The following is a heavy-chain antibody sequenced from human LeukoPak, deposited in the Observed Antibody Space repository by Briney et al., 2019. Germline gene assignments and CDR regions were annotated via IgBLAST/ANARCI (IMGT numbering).Heavy chain of an antibody. CDR1: GFTFSSYG. D-gene: IGHD3-3*01. CDR2: LSYDGSYK. Sequence: GGSLRLTCAASGFTFSSYGMHWVRQAPGKGLEWVAVLSYDGSYKYYADSVKGRFTISRDNSKNTLYLQMNSLRAEDTAVYYCARGSGGEYYDFWSGYLGYNWFDPWGQGTLVTVSS. CDR3: ARGSGGEYYDFWSGYLGYNWFDP. V-gene: IGHV3-30*05. J-gene: IGHJ5*02.